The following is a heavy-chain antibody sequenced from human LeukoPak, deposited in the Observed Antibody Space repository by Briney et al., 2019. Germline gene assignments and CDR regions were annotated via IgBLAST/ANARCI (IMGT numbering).Heavy chain of an antibody. CDR3: ARDGDSVMVEFDY. J-gene: IGHJ4*02. CDR1: GYTFTDYH. Sequence: ASVEVSCKASGYTFTDYHLYWVRQAPGQGLEWMGWIYPNNGGTNYAQKFQGRVTMTRDTSISTAYMELSRLRSDDTAVYYCARDGDSVMVEFDYWGQGTLVTVSS. CDR2: IYPNNGGT. D-gene: IGHD5-18*01. V-gene: IGHV1-2*02.